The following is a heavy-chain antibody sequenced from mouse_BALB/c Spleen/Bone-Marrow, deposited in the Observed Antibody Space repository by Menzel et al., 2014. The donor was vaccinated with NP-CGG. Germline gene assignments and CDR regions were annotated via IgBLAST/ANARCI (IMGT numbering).Heavy chain of an antibody. D-gene: IGHD3-3*01. CDR2: IRNKANGYTT. V-gene: IGHV7-3*02. Sequence: EVQLVESGGGLVQPGGSLRLSCATSGFTFTDYYMNWVRQPPGMALEWLGFIRNKANGYTTDYSTSVKGRFTISRDNSENIRYLQVNTLRTEDSATYDGARDVGRLFFDVWGAGTTVTVSS. J-gene: IGHJ1*01. CDR3: ARDVGRLFFDV. CDR1: GFTFTDYY.